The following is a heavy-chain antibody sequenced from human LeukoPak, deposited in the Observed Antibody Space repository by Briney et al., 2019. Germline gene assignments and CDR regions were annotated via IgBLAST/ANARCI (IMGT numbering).Heavy chain of an antibody. CDR1: GYTFTSYW. Sequence: GESLKISCKGSGYTFTSYWIGWVRQMPGKGLEWMGIIYPGDYDTRYSPSFQGQVTVSADKSISSAYLQWSSLKAADTAMYYCARHRDYVPDIWGQGTMVTVSS. V-gene: IGHV5-51*01. CDR3: ARHRDYVPDI. D-gene: IGHD3-16*01. J-gene: IGHJ3*02. CDR2: IYPGDYDT.